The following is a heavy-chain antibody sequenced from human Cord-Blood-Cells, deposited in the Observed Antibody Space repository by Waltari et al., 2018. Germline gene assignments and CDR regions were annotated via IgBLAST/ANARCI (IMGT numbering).Heavy chain of an antibody. CDR1: GGSISSYY. CDR3: ARAVGGFWSGYYYYYYMDV. CDR2: IYYSGST. V-gene: IGHV4-59*01. D-gene: IGHD3-3*01. J-gene: IGHJ6*03. Sequence: QVQLQESGPGLVKPSETLSLTCTVSGGSISSYYWSWIRQPPGKGLEWIGYIYYSGSTNYNPSLKSRVTISVDTSKNQFSLKLSSVTAADTAVYYCARAVGGFWSGYYYYYYMDVWGKGTTVTVSS.